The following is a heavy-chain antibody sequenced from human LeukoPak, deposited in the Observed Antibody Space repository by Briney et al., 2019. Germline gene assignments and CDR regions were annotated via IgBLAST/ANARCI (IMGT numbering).Heavy chain of an antibody. CDR3: ARDTGTVVDY. Sequence: NPSETLSLTCTVSGDSISSSDYYWGWIRQPPGKGLGWIGTISYSGSTYYNPSLQSRVTISVDTSKNQFSLKLSSVTAADTAVYYCARDTGTVVDYWGQGTLVTVSS. CDR1: GDSISSSDYY. D-gene: IGHD4-23*01. CDR2: ISYSGST. V-gene: IGHV4-39*07. J-gene: IGHJ4*02.